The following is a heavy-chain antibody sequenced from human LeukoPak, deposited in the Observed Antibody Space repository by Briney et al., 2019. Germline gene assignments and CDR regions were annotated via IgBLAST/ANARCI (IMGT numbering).Heavy chain of an antibody. V-gene: IGHV1-18*01. D-gene: IGHD4-17*01. CDR2: ISANNGDT. CDR3: ARDDYGDPGDGCDI. Sequence: ASVKVSCKASGYTFTRYGISWVRQAPGQGLEWMGWISANNGDTNSAQKFQDRVTMTTDTSTSTAYMELRSLRSDDTAVYYCARDDYGDPGDGCDIWGQGTLVTVSS. CDR1: GYTFTRYG. J-gene: IGHJ3*02.